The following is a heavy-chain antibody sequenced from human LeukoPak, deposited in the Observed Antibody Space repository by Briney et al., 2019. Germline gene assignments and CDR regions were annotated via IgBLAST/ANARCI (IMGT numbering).Heavy chain of an antibody. CDR3: ARDRSQRAYSYGPDGE. CDR1: GFTFSNYW. D-gene: IGHD5-18*01. V-gene: IGHV3-7*01. Sequence: GGSLRLSCAASGFTFSNYWMSWVRQAPGKGLEWVAHINQDGSEEHYMDSVKARFIISRDNSKNTLFLQMNSLRAEDTAVYYCARDRSQRAYSYGPDGEWGQGTLVTVSS. J-gene: IGHJ4*02. CDR2: INQDGSEE.